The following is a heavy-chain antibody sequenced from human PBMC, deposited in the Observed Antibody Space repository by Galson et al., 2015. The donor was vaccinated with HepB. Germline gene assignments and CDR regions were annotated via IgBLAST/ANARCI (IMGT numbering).Heavy chain of an antibody. CDR3: VKPVEYSSRSGSFDN. Sequence: SLRLSCAASGFAFSSYAIHWVRQAPGKGLEWVAVISYDGSNEHYADSVKGRFTISRDNSKNTLYLQMNSMRAEDTAMYYCVKPVEYSSRSGSFDNWGQGTLVTVSS. V-gene: IGHV3-30-3*02. CDR2: ISYDGSNE. J-gene: IGHJ4*02. D-gene: IGHD6-6*01. CDR1: GFAFSSYA.